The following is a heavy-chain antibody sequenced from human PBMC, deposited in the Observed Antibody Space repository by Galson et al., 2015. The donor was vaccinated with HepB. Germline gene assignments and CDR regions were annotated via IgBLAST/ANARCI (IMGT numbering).Heavy chain of an antibody. J-gene: IGHJ4*02. CDR2: ISPYNGDT. D-gene: IGHD6-13*01. V-gene: IGHV1-18*01. Sequence: SVKVSCKASGFNFIDYGITWVRQAPGQGLEWMGWISPYNGDTKYTKKFQGRVTMTTDTSTRTAYMELRSLRSDDTAVYYCARLAAAAGFLGYWGRGTLVTVSA. CDR3: ARLAAAAGFLGY. CDR1: GFNFIDYG.